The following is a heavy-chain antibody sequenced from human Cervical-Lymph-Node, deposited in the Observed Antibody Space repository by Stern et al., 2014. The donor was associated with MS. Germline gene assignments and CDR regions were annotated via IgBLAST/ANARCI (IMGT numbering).Heavy chain of an antibody. CDR3: ARGRPGTTRTYVGGFDC. CDR1: GDTITTGGYY. Sequence: QVQLQESGPGLVKPSETLSLTCSVSGDTITTGGYYWSWIRQHPGKGLEWIGYIYYSGTTYSNPSLERRVTVSVDTSKNQFSLRLTSVTAADTAIYYCARGRPGTTRTYVGGFDCWGQGTLVTVSS. D-gene: IGHD2-15*01. CDR2: IYYSGTT. V-gene: IGHV4-31*03. J-gene: IGHJ4*02.